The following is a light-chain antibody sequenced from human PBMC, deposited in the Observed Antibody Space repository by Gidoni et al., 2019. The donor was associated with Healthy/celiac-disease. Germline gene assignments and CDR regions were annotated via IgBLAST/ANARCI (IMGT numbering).Light chain of an antibody. V-gene: IGKV2-30*02. CDR1: QSLVHSDGNTY. Sequence: DVVMTQSPLSLPVTLGQPASISCRSSQSLVHSDGNTYLNWFQQRPGQSPRRLIYNVSNRDSGVPDRFSGSGSGTDFTLKISRVEAEDVGVYYCMQGTHWPTFGQXTKLEIK. J-gene: IGKJ2*01. CDR3: MQGTHWPT. CDR2: NVS.